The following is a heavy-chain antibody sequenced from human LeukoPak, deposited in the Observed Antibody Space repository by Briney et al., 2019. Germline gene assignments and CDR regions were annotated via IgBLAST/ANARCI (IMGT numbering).Heavy chain of an antibody. D-gene: IGHD2-2*01. J-gene: IGHJ4*02. Sequence: PGGSLRLSCAASGFTFDDYAMHWVRQAPGKGLEWVSGISWNSGSIGYADSVKGRFTISRDNAKSSLYLQMNSLRAEDTAVYHCARVSRYCASSSCTDFEYWGQGTLVTVSS. CDR3: ARVSRYCASSSCTDFEY. CDR2: ISWNSGSI. V-gene: IGHV3-9*01. CDR1: GFTFDDYA.